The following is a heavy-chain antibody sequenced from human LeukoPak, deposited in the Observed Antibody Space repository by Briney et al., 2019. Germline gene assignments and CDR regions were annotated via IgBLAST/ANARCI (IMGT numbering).Heavy chain of an antibody. CDR3: ARRAYYYGSGSLGWFDP. CDR2: IYPGDSDT. V-gene: IGHV5-51*01. Sequence: PGESLKISCKGSGYSFTSYWIGWVRQMPGKGLEWMGIIYPGDSDTRYSPSFQGQVTISADKSISTAYLQWSSLKASDTAMYYCARRAYYYGSGSLGWFDPWGQGTLVTVPS. J-gene: IGHJ5*02. CDR1: GYSFTSYW. D-gene: IGHD3-10*01.